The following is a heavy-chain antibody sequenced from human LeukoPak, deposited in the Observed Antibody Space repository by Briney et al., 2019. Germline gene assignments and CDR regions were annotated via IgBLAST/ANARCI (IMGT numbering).Heavy chain of an antibody. D-gene: IGHD3-10*01. J-gene: IGHJ6*02. CDR3: ARAHYYGSGSYYLAPFIGYNYGMDV. V-gene: IGHV3-30-3*01. Sequence: GGSLRLSCAASGFTFSTFAIHWVRQAPGKGLDWVAVISYDGNNKYYADSVKGRFTISRDNSKNTLYLQMNSLRAEDTAVYYCARAHYYGSGSYYLAPFIGYNYGMDVWGQGTTVTVPS. CDR1: GFTFSTFA. CDR2: ISYDGNNK.